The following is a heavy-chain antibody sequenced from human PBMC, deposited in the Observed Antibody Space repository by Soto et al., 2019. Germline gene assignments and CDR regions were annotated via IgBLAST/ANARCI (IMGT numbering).Heavy chain of an antibody. D-gene: IGHD4-4*01. Sequence: QVQLVQSGAEEKKPGASVKVSCKASGYTFTSYAMHWVRQAPGQRLEWMGWINAGNGNTKYSQKFQGRVTITRDTSXXTAYMELSSLRSEDTAVYYCARERNSNYVWGYFDYWGQGTLVTVSS. CDR2: INAGNGNT. CDR3: ARERNSNYVWGYFDY. CDR1: GYTFTSYA. V-gene: IGHV1-3*05. J-gene: IGHJ4*02.